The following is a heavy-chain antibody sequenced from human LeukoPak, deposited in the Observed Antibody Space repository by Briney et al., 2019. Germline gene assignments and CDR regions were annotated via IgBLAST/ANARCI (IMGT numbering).Heavy chain of an antibody. J-gene: IGHJ6*03. CDR3: ARLAYCSNDVCYSNYYYSMDV. CDR2: IYPDDSDT. CDR1: GYPFSSYW. V-gene: IGHV5-51*01. D-gene: IGHD2-8*01. Sequence: GESLKISFKGSGYPFSSYWIGWVRPMPGKGLEWMGIIYPDDSDTRYSPSFQGQVTISADQSISTAYLQWSSLKASDTAMYYCARLAYCSNDVCYSNYYYSMDVWGKGTTVTVSS.